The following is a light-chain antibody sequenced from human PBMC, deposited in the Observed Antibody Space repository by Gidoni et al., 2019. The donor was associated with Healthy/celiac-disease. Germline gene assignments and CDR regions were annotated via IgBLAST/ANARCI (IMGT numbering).Light chain of an antibody. Sequence: DILITHSPSTLSSSPGERVTLTCRASQTVSNYLTWYQQKPGQAPKLLIYDASNRETGIPARSSGSGSGTDFTFTISSIEPEDIATYYCQQDSNRPPYTFGQGTKLEIK. CDR1: QTVSNY. V-gene: IGKV3-11*01. CDR2: DAS. J-gene: IGKJ2*01. CDR3: QQDSNRPPYT.